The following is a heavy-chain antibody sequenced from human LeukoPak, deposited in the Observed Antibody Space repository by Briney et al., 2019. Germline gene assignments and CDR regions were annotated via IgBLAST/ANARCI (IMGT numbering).Heavy chain of an antibody. CDR3: AKGYCSSTSCSTTLSYYGMDV. CDR1: GSTFSSYG. CDR2: IRYDGSNK. V-gene: IGHV3-30*02. D-gene: IGHD2-2*02. Sequence: GGSLRLSCAASGSTFSSYGMNWVRQAPGKGLEWVAFIRYDGSNKYYADSVKGRFTISRDNSKNTLYLQMNSLRAEDTAVYYCAKGYCSSTSCSTTLSYYGMDVWGQGTTVTVSS. J-gene: IGHJ6*02.